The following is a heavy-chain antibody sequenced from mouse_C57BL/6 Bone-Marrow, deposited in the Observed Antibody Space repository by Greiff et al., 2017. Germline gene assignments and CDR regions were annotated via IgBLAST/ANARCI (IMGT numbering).Heavy chain of an antibody. J-gene: IGHJ3*01. V-gene: IGHV3-1*01. CDR1: GYSITSGYD. D-gene: IGHD4-1*01. Sequence: VQLQQSGPGMVKPSQSLSLTCTVTGYSITSGYDWHWIRHFPGNKLEWMGYISYSGSTNYNPSLKSRISITHDTSKNHIFLKLNSVTTEDTATYYCARDRCGTPFAYWGQGTLVTVSA. CDR2: ISYSGST. CDR3: ARDRCGTPFAY.